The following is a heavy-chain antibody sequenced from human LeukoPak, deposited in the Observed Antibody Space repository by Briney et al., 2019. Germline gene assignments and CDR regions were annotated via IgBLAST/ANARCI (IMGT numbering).Heavy chain of an antibody. D-gene: IGHD3/OR15-3a*01. J-gene: IGHJ4*02. Sequence: GGSLRLSCAASGFTFSSYDMHWVRQATGKGLEWVSAIGTAGDTYYPGSVKGRFTISRENAKNSLYLQMNSLRAGDTAVYYCARDLVGTGLDYWGQGTLVTVSS. CDR1: GFTFSSYD. CDR2: IGTAGDT. V-gene: IGHV3-13*01. CDR3: ARDLVGTGLDY.